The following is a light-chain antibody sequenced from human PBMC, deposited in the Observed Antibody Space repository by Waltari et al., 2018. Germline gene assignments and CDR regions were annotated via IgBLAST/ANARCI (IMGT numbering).Light chain of an antibody. J-gene: IGLJ3*02. CDR2: EDN. V-gene: IGLV6-57*02. CDR1: SGSIASNY. Sequence: NFMLTQPHSVSESPGKPVTISCTGSSGSIASNYVQWYQQRPGSAPTTVIYEDNQRPSGVPDRFSGSIDSSSNSASLTISGLKTEDEADYYCQSYDSSLWVFGGGTKLTVL. CDR3: QSYDSSLWV.